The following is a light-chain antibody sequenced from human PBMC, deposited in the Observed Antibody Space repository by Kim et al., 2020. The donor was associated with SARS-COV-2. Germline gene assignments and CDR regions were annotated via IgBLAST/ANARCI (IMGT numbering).Light chain of an antibody. CDR1: QSVRNN. CDR3: QQYNDWPLLS. V-gene: IGKV3-15*01. Sequence: VSPGERVPLSGRASQSVRNNLAWYQQRPGQAPRLLLYGASTRATDISARFSGSGSGTEFTLTIRSLQSEDLAVYYCQQYNDWPLLSFGGGTKVDIK. J-gene: IGKJ4*01. CDR2: GAS.